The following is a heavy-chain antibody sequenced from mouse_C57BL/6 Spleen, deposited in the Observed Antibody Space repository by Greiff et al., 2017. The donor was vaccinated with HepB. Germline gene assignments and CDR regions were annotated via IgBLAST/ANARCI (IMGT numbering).Heavy chain of an antibody. J-gene: IGHJ2*01. D-gene: IGHD2-3*01. Sequence: QVQLQQPGAELVRPGSSVKLSCKASGYTFTSYWMHWVKQRPIQGLEWIGNIDPSDSETHYNQKFKDKATLTVDKSSSTAYMQLSSLTSEDSAVYYCAREWGGYSLYYFDYWGQGTTLTVSS. CDR2: IDPSDSET. CDR3: AREWGGYSLYYFDY. V-gene: IGHV1-52*01. CDR1: GYTFTSYW.